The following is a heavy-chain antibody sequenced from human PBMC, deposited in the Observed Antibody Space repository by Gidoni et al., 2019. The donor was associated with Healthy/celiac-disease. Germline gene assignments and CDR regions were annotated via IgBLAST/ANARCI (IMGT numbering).Heavy chain of an antibody. CDR3: ARPVRGYYGSGSWFDP. J-gene: IGHJ5*02. CDR2: INHSGST. CDR1: GGSFSGYS. V-gene: IGHV4-34*01. D-gene: IGHD3-10*01. Sequence: QVQLQQWGAGLSTPSETLSLTSAVYGGSFSGYSWSWLRQPPGKGLEWIWEINHSGSTNYNPSLKSRVTISVDTSKNQFSLKLSSVTAADTAVYYCARPVRGYYGSGSWFDPWGQGTLVTVSS.